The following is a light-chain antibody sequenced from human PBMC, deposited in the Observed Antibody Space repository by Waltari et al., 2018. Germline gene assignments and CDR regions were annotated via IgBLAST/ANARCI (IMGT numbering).Light chain of an antibody. CDR1: QSISSW. Sequence: DIQMIQSPSTLSASVGDRVTITCRASQSISSWLAWYQQKPGKAPKLLIYKASSLESGVPSRFSGSGSGTEFTLTISSLQPDDFATYYCQQSLTFGGGTKVEIK. CDR3: QQSLT. J-gene: IGKJ4*01. CDR2: KAS. V-gene: IGKV1-5*03.